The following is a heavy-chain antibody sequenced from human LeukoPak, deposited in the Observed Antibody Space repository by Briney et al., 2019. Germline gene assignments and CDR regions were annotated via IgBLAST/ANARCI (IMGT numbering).Heavy chain of an antibody. CDR3: AKGTYGSGTYGAHDY. Sequence: GGSLRLSCAASGFTFSTYDMSWVRQAPGKGLEWVSGVSGSGGSTYYADSVKGRSTISRDNSKDTLYLQMNSLRAEDTAVYYCAKGTYGSGTYGAHDYWGQGTLVTVSS. CDR1: GFTFSTYD. D-gene: IGHD3-10*01. CDR2: VSGSGGST. V-gene: IGHV3-23*01. J-gene: IGHJ4*02.